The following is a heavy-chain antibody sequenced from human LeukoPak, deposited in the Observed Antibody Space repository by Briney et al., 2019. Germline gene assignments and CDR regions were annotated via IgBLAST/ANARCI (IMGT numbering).Heavy chain of an antibody. CDR2: ISYDGTEK. J-gene: IGHJ4*02. D-gene: IGHD1-26*01. CDR1: GFTFDIYS. CDR3: Y. V-gene: IGHV3-30-3*01. Sequence: GGSLRLSCAASGFTFDIYSMHWVRQAPGKGLEWVAVISYDGTEKYYTDSVKGRFNISRDNAKNYMALYYCAKDGGSYVSYFDYWGQGTLVTVSS.